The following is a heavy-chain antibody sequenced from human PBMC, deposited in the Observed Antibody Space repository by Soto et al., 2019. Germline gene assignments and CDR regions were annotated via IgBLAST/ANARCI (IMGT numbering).Heavy chain of an antibody. J-gene: IGHJ4*02. CDR3: ARVVPSYCGGDCAYFDS. CDR1: GGSVNSYY. D-gene: IGHD2-21*02. V-gene: IGHV4-59*02. Sequence: QVQLQESGPGLVRPSETLSLTCTVSGGSVNSYYWSWIRQTPGKGPEWIGYIFYSGSTNSNPSLKSRASMSVDMSKNHFSLRLSSLTAADTAVYYCARVVPSYCGGDCAYFDSWGQGILVTVSS. CDR2: IFYSGST.